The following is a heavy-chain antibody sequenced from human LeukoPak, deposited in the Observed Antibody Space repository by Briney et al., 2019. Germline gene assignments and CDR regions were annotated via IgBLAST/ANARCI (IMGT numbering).Heavy chain of an antibody. Sequence: SETLSLTCTASGGSISSYYWSWIRQPPGKGLEWIGYIYYSGSTNYNPSLKSRVTISVDTSKNQFSLKLSSVTAADTAVYYCARAPTTTSVWGQGTLVTVPS. D-gene: IGHD4-17*01. CDR2: IYYSGST. V-gene: IGHV4-59*08. J-gene: IGHJ4*02. CDR3: ARAPTTTSV. CDR1: GGSISSYY.